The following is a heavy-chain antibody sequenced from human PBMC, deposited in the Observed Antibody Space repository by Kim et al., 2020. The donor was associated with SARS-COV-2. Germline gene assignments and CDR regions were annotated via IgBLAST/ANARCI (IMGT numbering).Heavy chain of an antibody. V-gene: IGHV1-46*01. CDR2: INPTGGKT. D-gene: IGHD3-9*01. CDR1: GYTFTSYY. CDR3: ARDVVRSQSVDKYYYYGLDV. J-gene: IGHJ6*02. Sequence: ASVKVSCKASGYTFTSYYNHWVRQAPGHGLEWIGIINPTGGKTTYAQNFQGRVTMTSDTSTSTLYMELSSLTFEDTAVYYCARDVVRSQSVDKYYYYGLDVWGQGTTITVSS.